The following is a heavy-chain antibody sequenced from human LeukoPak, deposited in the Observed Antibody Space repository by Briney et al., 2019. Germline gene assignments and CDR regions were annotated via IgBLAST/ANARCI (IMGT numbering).Heavy chain of an antibody. J-gene: IGHJ4*02. D-gene: IGHD1-26*01. V-gene: IGHV3-9*01. CDR1: GFTFDDYA. CDR2: ISWNSGSI. Sequence: GGSLRLSCAASGFTFDDYAMHWVRQAPGKGLEWVSGISWNSGSIGYADSVKGRFTISRDNAKNSLYLQMNSLRAEDTALYYCAKAGPLAALDYYTHFDYWGQGTLVTVSS. CDR3: AKAGPLAALDYYTHFDY.